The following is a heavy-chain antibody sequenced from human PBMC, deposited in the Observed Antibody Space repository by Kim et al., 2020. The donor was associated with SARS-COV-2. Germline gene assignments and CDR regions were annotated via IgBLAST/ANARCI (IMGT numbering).Heavy chain of an antibody. CDR3: ARGQHLYYYYGMDV. Sequence: SETLSLTCAVYGGSFSGYYWSWIRQPPGKGLEWIGEINHSGSTNYNPSLKSRVTISVDTSKNQFSLKLSSVTAADTAVYYCARGQHLYYYYGMDVWGQGTTVTVSS. J-gene: IGHJ6*02. CDR2: INHSGST. D-gene: IGHD6-13*01. CDR1: GGSFSGYY. V-gene: IGHV4-34*01.